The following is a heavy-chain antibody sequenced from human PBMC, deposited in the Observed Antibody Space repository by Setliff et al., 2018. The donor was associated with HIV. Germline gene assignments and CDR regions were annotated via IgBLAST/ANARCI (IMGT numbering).Heavy chain of an antibody. CDR2: ILDGRVT. CDR3: ARPHSGRGGGAYFDP. J-gene: IGHJ5*02. Sequence: KTSETLSLTCTVSGDSITSGHFYWGWIRQAPGKGLEWIGNILDGRVTFFNPSLRGRVTISVDASKNQVSLNLRSVTAADSAVYHCARPHSGRGGGAYFDPWGQGILVTVPQ. CDR1: GDSITSGHFY. D-gene: IGHD6-19*01. V-gene: IGHV4-39*01.